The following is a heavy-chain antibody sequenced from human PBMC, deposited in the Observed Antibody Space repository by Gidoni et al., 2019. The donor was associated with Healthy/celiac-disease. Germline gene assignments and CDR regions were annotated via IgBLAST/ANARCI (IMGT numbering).Heavy chain of an antibody. D-gene: IGHD3-10*01. V-gene: IGHV4-39*01. CDR2: IYYSGST. Sequence: QLQLQESGPGLVKPSETLSLTCTVSGGSISSSSYYWGWIRQPPGKGLEWIGSIYYSGSTYYNPSLKSRVTISVDTSKNQFSLKLSSVTAADTAVYYCARHALEVGSGSYYCWFDPWGQGTLVTVSS. J-gene: IGHJ5*02. CDR1: GGSISSSSYY. CDR3: ARHALEVGSGSYYCWFDP.